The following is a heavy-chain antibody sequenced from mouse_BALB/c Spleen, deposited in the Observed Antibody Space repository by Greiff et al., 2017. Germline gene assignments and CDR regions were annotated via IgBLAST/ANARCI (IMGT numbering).Heavy chain of an antibody. Sequence: VKVEESGGGLVKPGGSLKLSCAASGFTFSSYTMSWVRQTPEKRLEWVATISSGGSYTYYPDSVKGRFTISRDNAKNTLYLQMSSLKSEDTAMYYCTRAVKSFDYWGQGTTLTVSS. CDR1: GFTFSSYT. CDR2: ISSGGSYT. CDR3: TRAVKSFDY. V-gene: IGHV5-6-4*01. D-gene: IGHD1-1*01. J-gene: IGHJ2*01.